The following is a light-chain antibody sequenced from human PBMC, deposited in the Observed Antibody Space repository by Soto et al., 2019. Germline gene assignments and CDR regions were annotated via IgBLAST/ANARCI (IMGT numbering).Light chain of an antibody. CDR1: QSLLHSNGYNY. CDR2: LGS. J-gene: IGKJ1*01. CDR3: MKALQTPGT. Sequence: DIVMTQSPLSLPVTPGEPASISCRSSQSLLHSNGYNYLDWYLQKPGQSPQLLIYLGSNRASGVPDRFSGSGSDTDFTLKISRVEADDFGVYDCMKALQTPGTFGQGTKVDIK. V-gene: IGKV2-28*01.